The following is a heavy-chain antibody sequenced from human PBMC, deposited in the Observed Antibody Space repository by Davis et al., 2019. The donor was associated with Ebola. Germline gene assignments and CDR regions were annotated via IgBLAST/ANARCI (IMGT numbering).Heavy chain of an antibody. V-gene: IGHV4-34*01. Sequence: PSETLSLTCAVYGGSFSGYFWSWIRRPPGKGLEWVGEVTHSGIINYDPSLKGRITISVDTSKNHFSLNLNSVTAADTAVYYCGRGERASWMILDWGLGSPVIVSS. CDR1: GGSFSGYF. D-gene: IGHD3/OR15-3a*01. CDR2: VTHSGII. CDR3: GRGERASWMILD. J-gene: IGHJ4*02.